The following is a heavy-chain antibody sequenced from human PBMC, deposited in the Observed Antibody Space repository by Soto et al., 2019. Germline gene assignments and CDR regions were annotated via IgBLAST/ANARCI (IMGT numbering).Heavy chain of an antibody. CDR2: ISGSGGST. D-gene: IGHD6-19*01. Sequence: EVQLLESGGGLVQPGGSLRLSCAASGFTFSSYAMSWVRQAPGKGLEWVSAISGSGGSTYYADSVKGRFTISRDNSKNTLHLEMNSLSAEDTAVYSWAKDVEQWLVPRTFSYWGQGTLGTVSS. V-gene: IGHV3-23*01. J-gene: IGHJ4*02. CDR1: GFTFSSYA. CDR3: AKDVEQWLVPRTFSY.